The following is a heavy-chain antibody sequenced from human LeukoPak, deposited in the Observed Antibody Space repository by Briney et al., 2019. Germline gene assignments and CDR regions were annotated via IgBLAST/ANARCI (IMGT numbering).Heavy chain of an antibody. J-gene: IGHJ4*02. CDR3: ARVGGSSWFYYFDY. V-gene: IGHV1-18*01. Sequence: ASVKVSCKASGYTFTSYGISWVRQAPGQGLEWMGWISAYNGNTKYSQKFQGRVTITRDTSASTAYMELSSLRSEDTAVYYCARVGGSSWFYYFDYWGQGTLVTVSS. CDR1: GYTFTSYG. D-gene: IGHD6-13*01. CDR2: ISAYNGNT.